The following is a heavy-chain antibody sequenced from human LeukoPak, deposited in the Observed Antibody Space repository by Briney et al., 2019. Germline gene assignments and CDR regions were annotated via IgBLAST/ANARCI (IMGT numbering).Heavy chain of an antibody. J-gene: IGHJ4*02. CDR1: GGSFSGYY. V-gene: IGHV4-34*01. CDR2: INHSGST. CDR3: AREYSSSSMGY. D-gene: IGHD6-6*01. Sequence: SETLSLTCAVYGGSFSGYYWSWIRQPPGKGLEWIGEINHSGSTNYNPSLKSRVTISVDTSKNQFSLKLSSVTAADTAVYYCAREYSSSSMGYWGQGTLVTVSS.